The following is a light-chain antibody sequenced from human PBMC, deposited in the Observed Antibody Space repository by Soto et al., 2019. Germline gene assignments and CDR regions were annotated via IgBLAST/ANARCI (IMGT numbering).Light chain of an antibody. Sequence: AIQMTQSPSSLSASVGDRVTITCRASQGIRNDLGWYQQKPGKAPKLLIYGASTLHSEVPSRFSGSGSGTEFTLTISSLQPEDFATYYCLQDDTYPLTFGGGTKVEIK. J-gene: IGKJ4*01. CDR3: LQDDTYPLT. CDR2: GAS. V-gene: IGKV1-6*01. CDR1: QGIRND.